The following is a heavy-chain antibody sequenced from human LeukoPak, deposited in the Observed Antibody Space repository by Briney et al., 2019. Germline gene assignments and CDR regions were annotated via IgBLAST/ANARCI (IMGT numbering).Heavy chain of an antibody. J-gene: IGHJ4*02. Sequence: SETLSLTCTASGCTISSYYWSWIRQPPGKGLEWIGYIYYSGSTNYNPSLKRRFTIPADTSKKQFYLKLSSGTAADTTVYYWAIEYYDSSGYFFDYWGQGTLVTVSS. D-gene: IGHD3-22*01. V-gene: IGHV4-59*01. CDR1: GCTISSYY. CDR3: AIEYYDSSGYFFDY. CDR2: IYYSGST.